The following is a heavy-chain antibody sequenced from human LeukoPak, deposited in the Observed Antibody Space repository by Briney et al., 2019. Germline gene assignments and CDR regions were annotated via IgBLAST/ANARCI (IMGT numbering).Heavy chain of an antibody. J-gene: IGHJ4*02. Sequence: GASVKVSCKASGYTFTSYYIHWVRQAPGRGLEWMGIINPSVGSTTYAQNFQGRVTMTRYTSTSSVYMELSSLRSEDTAEHCCARPNTAVAGRVIDYWGQGTLVTVSS. V-gene: IGHV1-46*01. CDR1: GYTFTSYY. D-gene: IGHD6-19*01. CDR3: ARPNTAVAGRVIDY. CDR2: INPSVGST.